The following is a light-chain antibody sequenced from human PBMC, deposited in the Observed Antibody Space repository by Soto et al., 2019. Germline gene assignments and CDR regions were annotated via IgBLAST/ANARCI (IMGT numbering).Light chain of an antibody. CDR1: QGISSY. Sequence: AIRMTQSPSSFSASTGDRVTITCRASQGISSYLAWYQQKPGKAPKLLIYAASTLQSGVPSRFSGSGSGTDFTLTISCLQSEDFATYYCQQYYSYPQTSGQGTKVEIK. CDR2: AAS. CDR3: QQYYSYPQT. V-gene: IGKV1-8*01. J-gene: IGKJ1*01.